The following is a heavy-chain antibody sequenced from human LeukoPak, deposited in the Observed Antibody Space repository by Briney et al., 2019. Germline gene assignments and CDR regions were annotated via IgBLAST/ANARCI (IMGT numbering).Heavy chain of an antibody. CDR1: GFTFSSYA. Sequence: GGSLRLSCAASGFTFSSYAMSWVRLVAGKGLEWVSGISGSGISTYYADSVKGRFTISRDNPKNTLFLQMTSLRVEDTAVYYCAKPNITATTLAYFQHWGQGTLVTVSS. V-gene: IGHV3-23*01. J-gene: IGHJ1*01. CDR3: AKPNITATTLAYFQH. D-gene: IGHD1-20*01. CDR2: ISGSGIST.